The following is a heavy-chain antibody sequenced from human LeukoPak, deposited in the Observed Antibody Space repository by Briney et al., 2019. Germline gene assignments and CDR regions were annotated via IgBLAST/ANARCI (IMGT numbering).Heavy chain of an antibody. D-gene: IGHD3-10*01. Sequence: PGGSLRLSCAASGFTFSNAWMIWVRQAPGKGLEWIGHIYDSGSTNYNPSLKSRVTMSLDTSKSQFSLKLSSVTAADTAVYYCAREGYYGSGNLDYWGQGTLVTVSS. V-gene: IGHV4-59*01. J-gene: IGHJ4*02. CDR1: GFTFSNAW. CDR3: AREGYYGSGNLDY. CDR2: IYDSGST.